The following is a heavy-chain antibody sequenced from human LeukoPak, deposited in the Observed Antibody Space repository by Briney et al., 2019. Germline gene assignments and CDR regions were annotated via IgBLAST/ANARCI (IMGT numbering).Heavy chain of an antibody. D-gene: IGHD3-10*01. Sequence: GGSLRLSCAASGFTFSSYSMNWVRQAPGKGLEWVSSISSSSSYIYYADSVKGRFTISRDNAKNSLYLQMNSLRAEDTAVYYCAREERDYGPGGDYWGQGTLVTVSS. J-gene: IGHJ4*02. V-gene: IGHV3-21*01. CDR2: ISSSSSYI. CDR3: AREERDYGPGGDY. CDR1: GFTFSSYS.